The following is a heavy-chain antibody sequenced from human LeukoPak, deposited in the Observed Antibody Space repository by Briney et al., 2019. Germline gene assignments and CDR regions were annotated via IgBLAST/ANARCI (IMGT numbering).Heavy chain of an antibody. J-gene: IGHJ4*02. CDR1: GFTLSSYA. Sequence: PGGSLRLSCAASGFTLSSYAMSWVRQAPGKGLEWVSTISGSGGSTYYADSVKGRFTISRDNSKNTLYVQMNSLRAEDTAVYYCAKLLTSGWRPIDYWGQGTLATVSS. CDR2: ISGSGGST. D-gene: IGHD6-19*01. V-gene: IGHV3-23*01. CDR3: AKLLTSGWRPIDY.